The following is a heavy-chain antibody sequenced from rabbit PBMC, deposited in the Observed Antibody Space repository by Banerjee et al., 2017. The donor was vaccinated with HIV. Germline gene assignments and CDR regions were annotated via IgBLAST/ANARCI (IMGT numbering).Heavy chain of an antibody. Sequence: QQQLEESGGGLVKPEGSLTLSCKASGIDFSRCGISWVRQAPGKGLEWIACIYPDDDSTDYASWVSGRFTLSRENNQNTVTLQLNSLTAADTATYFCARRYPGYGYTACYFNLWGPGTLVTVS. CDR1: GIDFSRCG. V-gene: IGHV1S47*01. CDR2: IYPDDDST. J-gene: IGHJ4*01. D-gene: IGHD7-1*01. CDR3: ARRYPGYGYTACYFNL.